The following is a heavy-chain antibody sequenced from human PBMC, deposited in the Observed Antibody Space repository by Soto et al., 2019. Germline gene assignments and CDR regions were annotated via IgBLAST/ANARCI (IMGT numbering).Heavy chain of an antibody. CDR1: GGSISSSSYY. D-gene: IGHD5-18*01. CDR2: IYYSGST. CDR3: ARQGYSYGYDLYYYYGMDV. J-gene: IGHJ6*02. Sequence: QLQLQESGPGLVKPSETLSLTCTVSGGSISSSSYYWGWIRQPPGKGLEWIGSIYYSGSTYYNPSLKSRVTISVDTSKNQFSLKLSSVTAADTAVYYCARQGYSYGYDLYYYYGMDVWGQGTTDTVSS. V-gene: IGHV4-39*01.